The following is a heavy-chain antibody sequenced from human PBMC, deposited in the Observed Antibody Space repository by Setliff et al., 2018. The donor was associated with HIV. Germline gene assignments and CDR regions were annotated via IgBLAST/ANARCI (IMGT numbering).Heavy chain of an antibody. V-gene: IGHV4-34*01. CDR3: AGLSDFLDY. D-gene: IGHD2-21*01. J-gene: IGHJ4*02. CDR1: GGSLSSSY. CDR2: INHSGTA. Sequence: SETLSLTCAVYGGSLSSSYWTWIRQAPGKGLEWIGEINHSGTANYNPSLKSRVTMSLDRSKRQFSLKLTSLTAADTAVYYCAGLSDFLDYWGLGNLVTV.